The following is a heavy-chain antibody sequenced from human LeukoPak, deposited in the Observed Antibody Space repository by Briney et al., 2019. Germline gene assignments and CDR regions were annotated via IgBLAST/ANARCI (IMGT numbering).Heavy chain of an antibody. D-gene: IGHD2-15*01. Sequence: SDTLSLTCTVSGGSIRSYYWSWIRQPPGKGREWVGYIFYSGTTDSNPSLKGRVTISVDTSKNQFSLKLSSVTAADTAVYYCARTCCCGGSCHLDYWGQGTLVTVSS. J-gene: IGHJ4*02. CDR3: ARTCCCGGSCHLDY. CDR2: IFYSGTT. CDR1: GGSIRSYY. V-gene: IGHV4-59*08.